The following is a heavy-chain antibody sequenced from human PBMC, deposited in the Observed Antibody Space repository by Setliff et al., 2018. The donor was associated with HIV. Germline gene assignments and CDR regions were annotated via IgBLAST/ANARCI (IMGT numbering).Heavy chain of an antibody. CDR2: VFSSGST. J-gene: IGHJ5*02. V-gene: IGHV4-61*10. D-gene: IGHD6-6*01. CDR3: ARMKGQYSSSSGRNWFDP. Sequence: SETLSLTCTVSGDSISTGGFYWSWIRQPAGRGLEWIGRVFSSGSTNYNPSLNSRVTISVDTSRNQFSLNLSSVTAADTAVYYCARMKGQYSSSSGRNWFDPWGQGTLVTVSS. CDR1: GDSISTGGFY.